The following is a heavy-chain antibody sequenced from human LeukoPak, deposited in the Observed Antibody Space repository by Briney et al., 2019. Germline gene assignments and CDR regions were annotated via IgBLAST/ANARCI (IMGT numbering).Heavy chain of an antibody. D-gene: IGHD3-10*01. CDR2: ISAYNGNT. Sequence: ASVKVSCKASGYTFTSYYMHWVRQAPGQGLEWMGWISAYNGNTNYAQKLQGRVTMTTDTSTSTAYMELRSLRSDDTAVYYCARVVTVGSGSYYDNWFDPWGQGTLVTVSS. CDR1: GYTFTSYY. V-gene: IGHV1-18*04. J-gene: IGHJ5*02. CDR3: ARVVTVGSGSYYDNWFDP.